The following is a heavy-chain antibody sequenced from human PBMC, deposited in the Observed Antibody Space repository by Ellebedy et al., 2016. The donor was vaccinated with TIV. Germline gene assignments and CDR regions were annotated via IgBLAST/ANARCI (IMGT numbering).Heavy chain of an antibody. CDR3: AIFIRRSDGVREI. D-gene: IGHD2-8*01. Sequence: GESLKISCAASGSIVGSDFLTWVRQAPGKGLEWVSDIWGEDRTYYADSVKGRYVISRDNFQNKLYLQMNSLRSEDTALYYCAIFIRRSDGVREIWGQGTMVTVSS. J-gene: IGHJ3*02. CDR1: GSIVGSDF. CDR2: IWGEDRT. V-gene: IGHV3-53*01.